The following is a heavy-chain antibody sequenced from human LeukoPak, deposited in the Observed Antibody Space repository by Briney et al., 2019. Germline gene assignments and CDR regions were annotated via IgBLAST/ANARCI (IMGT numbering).Heavy chain of an antibody. Sequence: GGSLRLSCSASGLTFSSYAMHWVRQAPGKGLDFVSAISTNGGSTYYADSVKGRFTISRDNSKNTLYLQMSSLRAEDTAVYYCVKGGWDHLGYFDLWGRGTLVTVSS. CDR2: ISTNGGST. CDR1: GLTFSSYA. D-gene: IGHD1-26*01. J-gene: IGHJ2*01. V-gene: IGHV3-64D*09. CDR3: VKGGWDHLGYFDL.